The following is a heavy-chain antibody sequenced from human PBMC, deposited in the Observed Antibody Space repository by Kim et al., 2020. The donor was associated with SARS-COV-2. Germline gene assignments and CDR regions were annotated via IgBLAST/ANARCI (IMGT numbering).Heavy chain of an antibody. CDR1: GFTVSSNY. CDR3: ARDDTAAGKLDYFDY. Sequence: GGSLRLSCAASGFTVSSNYMSWVRQAPGKGLEWVSVIYSGGSTYYADSVKGRFTISRDNSKNTLYLQMNSLRAEDTAVYYCARDDTAAGKLDYFDYWGQGTLVTVSS. CDR2: IYSGGST. D-gene: IGHD6-13*01. V-gene: IGHV3-53*01. J-gene: IGHJ4*02.